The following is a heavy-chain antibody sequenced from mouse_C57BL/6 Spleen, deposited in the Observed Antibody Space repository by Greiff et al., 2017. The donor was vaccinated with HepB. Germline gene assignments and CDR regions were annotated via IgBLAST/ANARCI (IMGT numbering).Heavy chain of an antibody. CDR2: IDPSDSYT. CDR3: ARTEISQYFDY. V-gene: IGHV1-50*01. CDR1: GYTFTSYW. J-gene: IGHJ2*01. Sequence: QVQLQQPGAELVKPGASVKLSCKASGYTFTSYWMQWVKQRPGQGLEWIGEIDPSDSYTNYNQKFKGKATLTVDTSSSTAYMQLSSLTSEDSAVYYCARTEISQYFDYWGQGTTLTVSS.